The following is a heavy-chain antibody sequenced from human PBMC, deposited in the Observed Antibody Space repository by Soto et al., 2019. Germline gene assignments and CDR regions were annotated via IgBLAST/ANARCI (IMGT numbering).Heavy chain of an antibody. D-gene: IGHD2-21*02. CDR2: IYSGGST. J-gene: IGHJ2*01. CDR1: GLTVSSNY. V-gene: IGHV3-53*01. CDR3: ERDCVGDCDSARGYFDL. Sequence: GGSLRLSCAASGLTVSSNYRSWVRQAPGKGLEWVSVIYSGGSTYYADSVKGRFTISRDNSKNTLYLQMNSLRAEDTAVYYCERDCVGDCDSARGYFDLWGPGTLVTVSS.